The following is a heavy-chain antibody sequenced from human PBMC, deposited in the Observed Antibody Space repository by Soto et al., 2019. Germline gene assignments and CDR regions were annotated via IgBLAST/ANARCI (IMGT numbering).Heavy chain of an antibody. V-gene: IGHV4-59*08. CDR1: GGSISSYY. CDR3: ARRYGRTLDY. Sequence: QVQLQESGPGLVKPSETLSLTCTVSGGSISSYYWSWIRQPPGKGLEWSGYIYYGGSTHYNPSLKSRVPIPVHTSKNPFSLKLSSVTAADPAVYYCARRYGRTLDYWGQGTLLTVSS. J-gene: IGHJ4*02. D-gene: IGHD4-17*01. CDR2: IYYGGST.